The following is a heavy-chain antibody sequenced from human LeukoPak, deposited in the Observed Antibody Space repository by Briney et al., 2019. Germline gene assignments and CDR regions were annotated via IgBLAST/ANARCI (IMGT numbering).Heavy chain of an antibody. J-gene: IGHJ4*02. V-gene: IGHV4-31*03. D-gene: IGHD4-17*01. CDR3: ARMMTTVSVAQYYFDY. Sequence: SQTLSLTCTVSGGSISSGGYSWSWIRQHPGKGLEWIGYIYYSGSTYYNPSLKSRVTISVDTSKNQFSLKLSSVTAADTAVYYCARMMTTVSVAQYYFDYWGQGTLVTVSS. CDR2: IYYSGST. CDR1: GGSISSGGYS.